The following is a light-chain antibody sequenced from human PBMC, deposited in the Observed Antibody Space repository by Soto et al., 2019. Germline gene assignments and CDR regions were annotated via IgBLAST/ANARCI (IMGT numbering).Light chain of an antibody. J-gene: IGKJ1*01. CDR1: HIVSSN. CDR2: GAS. CDR3: QQYNNWPRT. V-gene: IGKV3-15*01. Sequence: EIVMTQSPATLSVSPGETATLSCRASHIVSSNLAWYQQKPGQAPRLLIFGASTRATGIPARFSGSGSGTEFTLTISSLQSEDFAVYCCQQYNNWPRTFGQGTKVEIK.